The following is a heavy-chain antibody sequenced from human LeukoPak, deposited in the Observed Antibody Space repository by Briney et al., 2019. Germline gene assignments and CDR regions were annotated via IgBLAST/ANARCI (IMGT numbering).Heavy chain of an antibody. CDR1: GGSISSSSYY. Sequence: SETLSLTCTVSGGSISSSSYYWGWIRQPPGKGLEWIGSIYYSGSTYYNPSLKSRVTISVDTSKNQFSLKLSSVTAADTAVYHCARQCYYDSSGYYYFDYWGQGTLVTVSS. CDR3: ARQCYYDSSGYYYFDY. D-gene: IGHD3-22*01. J-gene: IGHJ4*02. CDR2: IYYSGST. V-gene: IGHV4-39*01.